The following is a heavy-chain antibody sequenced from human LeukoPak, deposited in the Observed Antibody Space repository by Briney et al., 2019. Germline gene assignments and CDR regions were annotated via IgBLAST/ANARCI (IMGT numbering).Heavy chain of an antibody. Sequence: LPGGSLRLSCAASGFTFSSYAMSWVRQGPGKGLEWVSGISTSGGSTSYADSVKGRFTISRDNSKNTVFLQMDSLRAEDTAVYYCAKDRVSGDGYNSLDYWGQGTLVTVSS. CDR3: AKDRVSGDGYNSLDY. V-gene: IGHV3-23*01. CDR1: GFTFSSYA. D-gene: IGHD5-24*01. CDR2: ISTSGGST. J-gene: IGHJ4*02.